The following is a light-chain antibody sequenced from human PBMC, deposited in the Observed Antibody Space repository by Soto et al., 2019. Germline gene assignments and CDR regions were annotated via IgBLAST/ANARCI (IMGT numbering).Light chain of an antibody. V-gene: IGLV2-23*02. Sequence: QSVLTQPASVSGSPGQSITISCTGTSSDVGSYNLVSWYQQHPGKAPKLMIYEVSKRPSGVSNRCSGSKSGNTASLTISGLQAEDEADYYCCSYAGSSTSYVVFGGGTQLTVL. CDR3: CSYAGSSTSYVV. J-gene: IGLJ2*01. CDR2: EVS. CDR1: SSDVGSYNL.